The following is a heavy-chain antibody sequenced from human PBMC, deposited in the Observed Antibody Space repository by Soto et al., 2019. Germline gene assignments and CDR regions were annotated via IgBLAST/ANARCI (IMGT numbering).Heavy chain of an antibody. CDR1: GFTFSNYA. Sequence: GGSLRLSCAASGFTFSNYAMHWVRQAPGKGLEWVSYISSGSSPIYYADSVKGRFTISRDNAKNLLYLQMNSLRAEDTAVYYCARGASYGMDVWGQGTTVTVSS. J-gene: IGHJ6*02. CDR3: ARGASYGMDV. V-gene: IGHV3-48*01. CDR2: ISSGSSPI.